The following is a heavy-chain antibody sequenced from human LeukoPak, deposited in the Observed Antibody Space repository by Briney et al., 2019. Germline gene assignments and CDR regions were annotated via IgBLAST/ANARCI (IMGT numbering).Heavy chain of an antibody. J-gene: IGHJ4*02. CDR2: ISGSGGST. D-gene: IGHD5-18*01. Sequence: GGSLRLSCAASGFTFSSYAMSWVRQAPGKGLEWVSAISGSGGSTYYADSVKGRFTISRDNAKNSLYLQMNSLRAEDTAVYYCARDPEYSYGYGDYWGQGTLVTVSS. CDR1: GFTFSSYA. V-gene: IGHV3-23*01. CDR3: ARDPEYSYGYGDY.